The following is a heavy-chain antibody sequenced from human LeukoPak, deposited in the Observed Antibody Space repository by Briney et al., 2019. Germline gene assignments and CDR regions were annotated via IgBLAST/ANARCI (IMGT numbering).Heavy chain of an antibody. J-gene: IGHJ5*02. CDR2: IDPSDSYA. Sequence: LXXSCKGSGYSFTSYWISWVRQMPGKGLGWMGRIDPSDSYANYSPSFQGHVTISADKSISTAYLQWSSLKASDTAMYYCAILPPRGFGELPWGQGTLVTVSS. CDR1: GYSFTSYW. D-gene: IGHD3-10*01. V-gene: IGHV5-10-1*01. CDR3: AILPPRGFGELP.